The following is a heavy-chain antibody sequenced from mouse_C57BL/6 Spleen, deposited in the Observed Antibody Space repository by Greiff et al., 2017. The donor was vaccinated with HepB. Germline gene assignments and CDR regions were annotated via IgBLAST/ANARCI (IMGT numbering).Heavy chain of an antibody. CDR1: GYAFSSSW. Sequence: VQLQQSGPELVKPGASVKISCKASGYAFSSSWMNWVKQRPGKGLEWIGRIYPGDGDTNYNGKFKGKATLTADKSSSTAYMQLSSLTSEDSAVYFCARGARGAFDYWGQGTTLTVSS. V-gene: IGHV1-82*01. J-gene: IGHJ2*01. CDR2: IYPGDGDT. CDR3: ARGARGAFDY.